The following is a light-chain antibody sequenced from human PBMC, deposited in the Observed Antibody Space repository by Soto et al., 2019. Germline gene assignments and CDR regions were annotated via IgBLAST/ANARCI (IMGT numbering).Light chain of an antibody. CDR3: GSYTSSSTYV. V-gene: IGLV2-14*01. CDR1: SSDVGGYNY. Sequence: QSALTPPASASGSPGQSITISCTGTSSDVGGYNYVSWYQQQPGKAPELIIYEVSNRPSGVSNRFSGSKSGNTASLTISGLQAEDEADYYCGSYTSSSTYVFGTGTKVTVL. J-gene: IGLJ1*01. CDR2: EVS.